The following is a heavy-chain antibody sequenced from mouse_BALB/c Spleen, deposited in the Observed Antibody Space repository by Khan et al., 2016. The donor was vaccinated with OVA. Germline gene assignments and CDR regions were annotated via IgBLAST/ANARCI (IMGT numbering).Heavy chain of an antibody. CDR2: ISPGSGDT. V-gene: IGHV1-77*01. D-gene: IGHD1-2*01. Sequence: QVQLQQSGAELARPGASVKLSCKASGYTFTDYYINWVKQRTGQGLEWIGEISPGSGDTYYNEKLKGKATLTADKSSSTAYMQLNSLTSEASAVYFCARRNYFGYTVAYWGQGTLVTVSA. CDR3: ARRNYFGYTVAY. J-gene: IGHJ3*01. CDR1: GYTFTDYY.